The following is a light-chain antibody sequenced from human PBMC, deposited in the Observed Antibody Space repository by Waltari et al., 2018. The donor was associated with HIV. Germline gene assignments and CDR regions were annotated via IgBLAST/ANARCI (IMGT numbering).Light chain of an antibody. CDR2: KNS. CDR1: GVTMQY. V-gene: IGLV3-25*03. CDR3: QLADSSGTYVV. Sequence: SYEMTQPRSMSVSPGQTARIPCSGDGVTMQYAFWYQQKPAQAAMYVILKNSERPSRIRERLTGPSSGTTDTLTISADQPQDNGDYDCQLADSSGTYVVFRGGTKLT. J-gene: IGLJ2*01.